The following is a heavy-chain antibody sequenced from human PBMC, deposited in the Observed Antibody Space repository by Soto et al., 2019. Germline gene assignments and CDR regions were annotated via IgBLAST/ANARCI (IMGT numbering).Heavy chain of an antibody. J-gene: IGHJ4*02. V-gene: IGHV3-21*01. CDR2: IDPSSVYI. CDR3: ARSLVRGAPDS. D-gene: IGHD1-26*01. CDR1: GFTFSTYS. Sequence: PGGSLRLSCAASGFTFSTYSMHWVRQAPGKGLEWVSSIDPSSVYIFYAASLQGRFTVSRANAQNSFYLQMNSLRAEDTAVYYCARSLVRGAPDSWGQGTLVTVSS.